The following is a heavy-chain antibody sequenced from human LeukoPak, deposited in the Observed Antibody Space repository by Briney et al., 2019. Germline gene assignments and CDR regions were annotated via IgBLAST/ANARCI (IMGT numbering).Heavy chain of an antibody. D-gene: IGHD2-2*01. J-gene: IGHJ3*02. V-gene: IGHV4-31*03. Sequence: SETLSLTCTVSGSSISSGEYYWSWIRQHPGKGLEWIGYIYYNRSTYYNPSLKSRVTIFVDTSKIQVSLKLTSVTAADTAAYYCAGYCSSTSCYGNDAFDIWGQGTMVTVSS. CDR1: GSSISSGEYY. CDR2: IYYNRST. CDR3: AGYCSSTSCYGNDAFDI.